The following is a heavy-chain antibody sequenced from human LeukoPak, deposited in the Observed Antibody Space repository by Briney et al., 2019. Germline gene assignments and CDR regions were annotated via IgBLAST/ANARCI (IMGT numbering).Heavy chain of an antibody. CDR3: ARGYCGGDCFTFDY. CDR1: GGSISTYY. V-gene: IGHV4-4*07. J-gene: IGHJ4*02. D-gene: IGHD2-21*01. Sequence: PSGTLSLTCTVSGGSISTYYWNWIRQPAGKGLEWIGRIYSSGSTSYNPSLKSRVTMSIDTSKNQFSLKLSSVTAADTAVYYCARGYCGGDCFTFDYWGQGTLVTVSS. CDR2: IYSSGST.